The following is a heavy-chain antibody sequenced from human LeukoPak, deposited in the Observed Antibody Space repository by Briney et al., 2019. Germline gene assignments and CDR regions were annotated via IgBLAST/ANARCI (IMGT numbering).Heavy chain of an antibody. CDR2: ISSSGTTI. CDR1: GFTFRTSG. CDR3: AKDNVKVTTIRRVPHYMDV. J-gene: IGHJ6*03. D-gene: IGHD5-12*01. Sequence: PGGSLRLSCAASGFTFRTSGMNWVRQAPGKGLEWVSYISSSGTTISYAQSVKGRFTITRDNAQNSLTLRMNTLRADDTAVHYCAKDNVKVTTIRRVPHYMDVWGKGTTVTISS. V-gene: IGHV3-48*01.